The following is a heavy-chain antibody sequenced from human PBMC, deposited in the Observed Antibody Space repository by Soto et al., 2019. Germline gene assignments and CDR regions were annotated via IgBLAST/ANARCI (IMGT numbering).Heavy chain of an antibody. D-gene: IGHD6-19*01. CDR2: ISSSSSYI. V-gene: IGHV3-21*04. CDR1: GFTFSSYS. CDR3: VREASGWYSRGSFDF. J-gene: IGHJ3*01. Sequence: VGSLRLSCAASGFTFSSYSMNWVRQAPGKGLEWVSSISSSSSYIYYADSVQGRFTISRDNSNNTLYLQMNSLRAEDTAIYSCVREASGWYSRGSFDFWGRGTMVTVSS.